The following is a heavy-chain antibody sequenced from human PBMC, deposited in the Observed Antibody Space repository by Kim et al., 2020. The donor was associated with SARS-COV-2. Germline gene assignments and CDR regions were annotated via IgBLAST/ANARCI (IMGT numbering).Heavy chain of an antibody. V-gene: IGHV4-4*02. D-gene: IGHD6-13*01. CDR1: GGSISSSNW. J-gene: IGHJ4*02. CDR3: ARVAYSSSWYVFDY. Sequence: SETLSLTCAVSGGSISSSNWWSWVRQPPGKGLEWIGEIYHSGSTNYNPSLKSRVTISVDKSKNPFSLKLSSVTAADTAVYYCARVAYSSSWYVFDYWGQGPLVTVSS. CDR2: IYHSGST.